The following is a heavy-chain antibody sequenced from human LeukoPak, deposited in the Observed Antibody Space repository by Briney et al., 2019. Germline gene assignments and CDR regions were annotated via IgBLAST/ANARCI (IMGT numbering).Heavy chain of an antibody. CDR1: GFTFSTYW. Sequence: AGGSLRLSCAASGFTFSTYWMSWVRQAPGKGLEWVANIKQDGSERYYVDSVKGRFTISRDNAKNSLYLQMNSLRAEDTAVYYCARNSPSGGNLDYWAQGTLVTVSS. V-gene: IGHV3-7*01. CDR2: IKQDGSER. J-gene: IGHJ4*02. D-gene: IGHD4-23*01. CDR3: ARNSPSGGNLDY.